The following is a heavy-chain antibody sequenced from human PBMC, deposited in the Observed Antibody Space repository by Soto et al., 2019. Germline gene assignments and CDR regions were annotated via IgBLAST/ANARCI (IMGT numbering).Heavy chain of an antibody. Sequence: EVQVVDSGGGLVKPGGSLRLSCAASGFTFSTYTMNWVRQAPGKGLEWVSSISSSSNYIYYADSVKGRFTISRDNAKNSLYLQMNSLRAEDTALYYCARGYIAMDYWGQGTLVTVSS. CDR3: ARGYIAMDY. D-gene: IGHD2-21*01. CDR2: ISSSSNYI. V-gene: IGHV3-21*01. CDR1: GFTFSTYT. J-gene: IGHJ4*02.